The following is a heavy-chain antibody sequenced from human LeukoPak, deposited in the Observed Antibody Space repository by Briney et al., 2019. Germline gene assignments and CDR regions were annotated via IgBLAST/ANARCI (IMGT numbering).Heavy chain of an antibody. V-gene: IGHV4-39*07. J-gene: IGHJ1*01. D-gene: IGHD6-13*01. CDR2: IYYSGST. CDR1: GGSISSSSHY. CDR3: ARGPYSSRWHVFLQH. Sequence: SETLSLTCTVSGGSISSSSHYWGWIRQPPGKGLEWIGSIYYSGSTYYNPSLKSRVTMSVDTSKNQFSLKLTSVTAADTAVYYCARGPYSSRWHVFLQHWGQGTLVTVSS.